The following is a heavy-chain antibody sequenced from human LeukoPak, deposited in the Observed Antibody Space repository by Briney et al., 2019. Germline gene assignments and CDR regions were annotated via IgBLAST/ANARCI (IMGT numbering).Heavy chain of an antibody. CDR1: GFTFSNYG. CDR3: VKDRGSGWDFDY. Sequence: PGRSLRLSCAASGFTFSNYGMHWARQAPGKGLEWVAVIAYDGSNKYYADSVKGRFTISRDNSKNTLYLQMNSLRAEDTAVYYCVKDRGSGWDFDYWGQGTLVTVSS. D-gene: IGHD6-19*01. V-gene: IGHV3-30*18. CDR2: IAYDGSNK. J-gene: IGHJ4*02.